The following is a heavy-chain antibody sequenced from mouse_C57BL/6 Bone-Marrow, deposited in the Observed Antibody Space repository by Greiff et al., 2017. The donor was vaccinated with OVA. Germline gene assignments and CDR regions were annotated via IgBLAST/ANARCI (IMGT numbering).Heavy chain of an antibody. CDR2: IDPSDSET. Sequence: QVHVKQPGAELVRPGSSVKLSCKASGYTFTSYWMHWVKQRPIQGLEWIGNIDPSDSETHYNQKFKDKATLTVDKSSSTAYMQLSSLTSEDSAVYYCGSGYFDYWGQGTTLTVSS. J-gene: IGHJ2*01. CDR1: GYTFTSYW. V-gene: IGHV1-52*01. CDR3: GSGYFDY.